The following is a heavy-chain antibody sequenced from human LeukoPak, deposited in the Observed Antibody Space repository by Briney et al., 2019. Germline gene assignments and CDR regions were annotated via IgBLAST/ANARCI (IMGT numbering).Heavy chain of an antibody. CDR3: ARHLNYYLDY. CDR2: IKQDGTEK. J-gene: IGHJ4*02. CDR1: GFTFTTYW. V-gene: IGHV3-7*01. Sequence: PGGSLRLSCAASGFTFTTYWMSWVRQAPGKGLEWVANIKQDGTEKYYVDSVKGRFTISRDNAKKSLYLEMNSLRAEDTAVYYCARHLNYYLDYWGQGTPVTVSP. D-gene: IGHD3-10*01.